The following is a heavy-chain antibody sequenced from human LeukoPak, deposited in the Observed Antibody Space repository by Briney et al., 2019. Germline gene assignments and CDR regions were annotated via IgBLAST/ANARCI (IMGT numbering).Heavy chain of an antibody. J-gene: IGHJ4*02. CDR3: AREGSGSYGLTPFDY. CDR2: VSADGRTQ. Sequence: QAGGSLRLSCAASGFTFRTYSIHWVRQAPGKGLEWVTVVSADGRTQLYSDSVKGRFTISRDNSKNTLYLQMNSLRAEDTAVYYCAREGSGSYGLTPFDYWGQGTLVTVSS. V-gene: IGHV3-30*03. D-gene: IGHD1-26*01. CDR1: GFTFRTYS.